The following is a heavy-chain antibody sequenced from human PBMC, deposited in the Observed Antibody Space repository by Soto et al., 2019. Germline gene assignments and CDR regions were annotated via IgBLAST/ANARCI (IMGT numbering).Heavy chain of an antibody. Sequence: PGGSLRLSYAASGFTFSSYAMHWVRQAPGKGLEWVAVISYDGSNKYYADSVKGRFTISRDNSKNTLYLQMNSLRAEDTAVYYCARDLRGSAVAGTDNWFDPWGQGTLVTVSS. CDR2: ISYDGSNK. CDR3: ARDLRGSAVAGTDNWFDP. CDR1: GFTFSSYA. J-gene: IGHJ5*02. D-gene: IGHD6-19*01. V-gene: IGHV3-30-3*01.